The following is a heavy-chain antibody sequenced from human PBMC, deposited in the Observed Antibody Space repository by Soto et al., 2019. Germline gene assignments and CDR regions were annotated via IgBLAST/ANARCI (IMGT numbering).Heavy chain of an antibody. Sequence: GESLKISCKGSGYSFTSYWIGWVRQMPGKGLEWMGIIYPGDSDTRYSPSFQGQVTISADKSISTAYLQWSSLKASDTAMYYCARRLVDQWSPNNYGMDVWGQGTTVTVS. V-gene: IGHV5-51*01. CDR2: IYPGDSDT. D-gene: IGHD2-21*01. J-gene: IGHJ6*02. CDR3: ARRLVDQWSPNNYGMDV. CDR1: GYSFTSYW.